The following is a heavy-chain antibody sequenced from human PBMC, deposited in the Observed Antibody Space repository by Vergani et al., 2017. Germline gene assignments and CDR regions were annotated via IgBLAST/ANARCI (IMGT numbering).Heavy chain of an antibody. Sequence: EVQLVESGGGLVQPGGSLRLSCAASGFTFSNYWMSWVRQAPGKGLEWVANIKQDGSEKYFVDSVKGRFTISRDNAKNSLYLQVNSLRAEDTAVYYCARDREGYCSGGSCYPGDYYYYYYMDVWGKGTTVTVSS. D-gene: IGHD2-15*01. CDR3: ARDREGYCSGGSCYPGDYYYYYYMDV. J-gene: IGHJ6*03. V-gene: IGHV3-7*03. CDR1: GFTFSNYW. CDR2: IKQDGSEK.